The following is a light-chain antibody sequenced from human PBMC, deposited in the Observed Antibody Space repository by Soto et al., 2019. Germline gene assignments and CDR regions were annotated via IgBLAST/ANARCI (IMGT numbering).Light chain of an antibody. CDR3: QQSYSTPLT. Sequence: EFVLTQSPGTLSLSPGERATLSCRASQTVRNNYLAWYQQKPGQAPRLLIYDASSLQSGVPSRFSGSGSGTDFTLTISSLQPEDFATYYCQQSYSTPLTFGGGTKVEIK. V-gene: IGKV3D-20*02. CDR2: DAS. J-gene: IGKJ4*01. CDR1: QTVRNNY.